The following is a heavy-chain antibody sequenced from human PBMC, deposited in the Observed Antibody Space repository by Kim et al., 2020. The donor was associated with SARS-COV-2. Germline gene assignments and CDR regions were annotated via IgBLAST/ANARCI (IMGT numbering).Heavy chain of an antibody. Sequence: GSLRLSCAASGFTFSSYSMNWVRQAPGKGLEWVSSISSSSSYIYYADSVKGRFTISRDNAKNSLYLQMNSLRAEDTAVYYCARVFGWAGSESYDACDIWGQVTMVTVSS. CDR2: ISSSSSYI. V-gene: IGHV3-21*01. CDR3: ARVFGWAGSESYDACDI. D-gene: IGHD1-26*01. CDR1: GFTFSSYS. J-gene: IGHJ3*02.